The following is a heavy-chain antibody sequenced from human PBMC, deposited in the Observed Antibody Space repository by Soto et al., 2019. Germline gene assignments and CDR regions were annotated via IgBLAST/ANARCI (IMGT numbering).Heavy chain of an antibody. CDR2: IIPIFGTA. CDR1: GYTFTSYG. Sequence: ASVKVSCKASGYTFTSYGISWVRQAPGQGLEWMGGIIPIFGTANYAQKFQGRVTITADESTSTAYMELSSLRSEDTAVYYCARGWIQLWAFDYWGQGTLVTVSS. V-gene: IGHV1-69*13. D-gene: IGHD5-18*01. J-gene: IGHJ4*02. CDR3: ARGWIQLWAFDY.